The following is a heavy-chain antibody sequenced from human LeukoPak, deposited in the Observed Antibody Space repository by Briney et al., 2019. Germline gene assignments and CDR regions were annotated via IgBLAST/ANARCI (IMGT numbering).Heavy chain of an antibody. D-gene: IGHD1-26*01. CDR2: FHDSEGT. CDR1: GGSITNSY. J-gene: IGHJ4*02. CDR3: ARGEPSGRPRIGFDF. Sequence: SETLSLTCTVSGGSITNSYWSWIRQPPGKGLEWMGHFHDSEGTNYNPSLKSRVSLSLDTSKTQASLWLNSVTAADTLVYYCARGEPSGRPRIGFDFWGQGDLVSVSS. V-gene: IGHV4-59*01.